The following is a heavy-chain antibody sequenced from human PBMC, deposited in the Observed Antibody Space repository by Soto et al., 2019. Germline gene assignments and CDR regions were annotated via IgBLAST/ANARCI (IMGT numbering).Heavy chain of an antibody. J-gene: IGHJ6*02. Sequence: GASVKVSCKASGYTFTSYGISWVRQAPGQGLEWMGWISAYNGNTNYAQKLQGRVTMTTDTSTSTAYMELRSLRSDDTAVYYCARFVVNYYGSGIGMDVWGQGTTVTVSS. V-gene: IGHV1-18*04. D-gene: IGHD3-10*01. CDR3: ARFVVNYYGSGIGMDV. CDR1: GYTFTSYG. CDR2: ISAYNGNT.